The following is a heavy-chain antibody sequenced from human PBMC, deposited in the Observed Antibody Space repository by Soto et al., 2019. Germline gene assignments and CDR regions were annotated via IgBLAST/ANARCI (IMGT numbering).Heavy chain of an antibody. Sequence: GASVKVSCKASGYTFTGYYMHWVRQAPGQGLEWMGWINPNSGGTNYAQKFQGWVTMTRDTSISTAYMELSRLRSDDTAVYYCARGHYDFWSGRSINWFDPWGQGTLVTVSS. J-gene: IGHJ5*02. D-gene: IGHD3-3*01. CDR2: INPNSGGT. CDR3: ARGHYDFWSGRSINWFDP. CDR1: GYTFTGYY. V-gene: IGHV1-2*04.